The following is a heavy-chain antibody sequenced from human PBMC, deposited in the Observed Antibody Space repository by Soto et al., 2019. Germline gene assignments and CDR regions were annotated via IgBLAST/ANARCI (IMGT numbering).Heavy chain of an antibody. J-gene: IGHJ6*03. CDR1: GYTFTGYY. V-gene: IGHV1-2*04. CDR2: INPNSGGT. CDR3: ARGSDSSSWYYYYYYMDV. Sequence: ASVKVSCKASGYTFTGYYMHWVRQAPGQGLEWMGWINPNSGGTNYAQKFQGWVTMTRDTSISTAYMELSRLRSDDTAVYYCARGSDSSSWYYYYYYMDVWGKGTTVTVSS. D-gene: IGHD6-13*01.